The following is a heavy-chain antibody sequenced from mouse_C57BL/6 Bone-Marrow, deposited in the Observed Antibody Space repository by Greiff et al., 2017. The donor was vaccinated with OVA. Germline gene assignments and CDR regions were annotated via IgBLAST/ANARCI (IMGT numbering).Heavy chain of an antibody. V-gene: IGHV6-3*01. CDR3: TDLHWGRIYYAMDY. J-gene: IGHJ4*01. CDR2: IRLKSDNYAT. Sequence: EVKLEESGGGLVQPGGSMKLSCVASGFTFSNYWMNWVRQSPEKGLEWVAQIRLKSDNYATHYAESVKGRFTISRDDSKSSVYLQMNNLRAEDTGIYYCTDLHWGRIYYAMDYWGQGTSVTVSS. CDR1: GFTFSNYW. D-gene: IGHD4-1*01.